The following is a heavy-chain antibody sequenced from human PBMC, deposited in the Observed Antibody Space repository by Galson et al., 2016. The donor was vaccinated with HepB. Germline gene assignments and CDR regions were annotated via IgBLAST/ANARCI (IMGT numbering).Heavy chain of an antibody. CDR1: GGSMSDYY. D-gene: IGHD3-10*01. CDR2: IYSSGST. J-gene: IGHJ3*02. CDR3: ARLRGDGFDI. V-gene: IGHV4-4*07. Sequence: ETLSLTCTVSGGSMSDYYWNWIRQPAGKGLQWIGRIYSSGSTNYNPSLKSRVTMSLDTSKKQFFLRLSSVTAADTAVYYCARLRGDGFDIWGQGTMVIVSS.